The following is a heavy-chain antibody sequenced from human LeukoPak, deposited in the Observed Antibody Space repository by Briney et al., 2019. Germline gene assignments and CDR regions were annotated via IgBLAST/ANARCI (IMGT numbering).Heavy chain of an antibody. Sequence: GGSLRLSCTTSGLTFSTSGFNWVRQAPGKGLEWVASICPTGFDRYHAASIKRRFTISRDNANNFLYLQMDSLRAEDTAVYYCATETNGRHYDYWGQGTLLTVSS. CDR1: GLTFSTSG. CDR2: ICPTGFDR. CDR3: ATETNGRHYDY. D-gene: IGHD1-14*01. V-gene: IGHV3-21*06. J-gene: IGHJ4*02.